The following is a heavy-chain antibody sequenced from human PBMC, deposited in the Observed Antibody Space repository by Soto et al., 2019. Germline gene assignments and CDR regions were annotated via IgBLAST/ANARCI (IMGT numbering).Heavy chain of an antibody. V-gene: IGHV5-51*01. CDR1: GYSFTSYW. CDR3: ARHKRGYSGYDYYYYYYMDV. D-gene: IGHD5-12*01. J-gene: IGHJ6*03. CDR2: IYPGDSDT. Sequence: PGESLKLSCKGSGYSFTSYWIGWVRQMPGKGLEWMGIIYPGDSDTRYSPSFQGQVTISADKSISTAYLQWSSLKASDTAMYYCARHKRGYSGYDYYYYYYMDVWGKGTTVTVSS.